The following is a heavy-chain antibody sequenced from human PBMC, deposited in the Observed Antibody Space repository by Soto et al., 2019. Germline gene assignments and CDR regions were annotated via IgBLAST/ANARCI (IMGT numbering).Heavy chain of an antibody. D-gene: IGHD6-13*01. Sequence: QVQLVQSGAEVKKPGSSVKVSCKASGGTFSSYAISWVRQAPGQGLEWMGGIIPIFGTANYAQKFQGRVTITADESTSTAYLELSSLRSEDTAVYYCARGQYVAAAGNYYYYGMDVWGQGTTVTVSS. J-gene: IGHJ6*02. CDR3: ARGQYVAAAGNYYYYGMDV. CDR1: GGTFSSYA. V-gene: IGHV1-69*01. CDR2: IIPIFGTA.